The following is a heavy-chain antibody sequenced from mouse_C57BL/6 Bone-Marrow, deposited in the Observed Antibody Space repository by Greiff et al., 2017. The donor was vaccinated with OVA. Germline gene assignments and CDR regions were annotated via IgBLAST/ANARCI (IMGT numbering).Heavy chain of an antibody. V-gene: IGHV1-26*01. CDR1: GYTFTDYY. D-gene: IGHD4-1*01. J-gene: IGHJ2*01. CDR2: INPNNGGT. Sequence: EVQLVESGPELVKPGASVKISCKASGYTFTDYYMIWVKQSHGKSLEWIGDINPNNGGTSYNQKFKGKATLTVDKSSSTAYMELRSLTSEDSAVYYCAREELTYYFDYWGQGTTLTVSS. CDR3: AREELTYYFDY.